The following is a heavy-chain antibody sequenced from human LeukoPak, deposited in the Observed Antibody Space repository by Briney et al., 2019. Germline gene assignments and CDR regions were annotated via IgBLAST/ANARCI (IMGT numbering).Heavy chain of an antibody. Sequence: TGGSLRLSCAASGFTFDDYGMSWVRQAPGKGLEWVSGINWNGGSTGYADSVKGRFTISRDNAKNSLYLQMNSLRAEDTALYHCARLGYCSSTSCYINYYYYMDVWGKGTTVTVSS. CDR2: INWNGGST. D-gene: IGHD2-2*02. J-gene: IGHJ6*03. CDR3: ARLGYCSSTSCYINYYYYMDV. CDR1: GFTFDDYG. V-gene: IGHV3-20*01.